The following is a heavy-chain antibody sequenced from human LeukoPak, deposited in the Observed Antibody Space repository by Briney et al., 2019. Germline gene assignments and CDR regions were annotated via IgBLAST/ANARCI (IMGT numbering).Heavy chain of an antibody. Sequence: LRHSCAASGFAFSSYGMHWVRQAPGKGLEWVAVIWYDGSNKYYEEYVKRGFTISRDNSKNTLYLQMNSLRAEDTAVYYCARDQLRYFDWLLRYYYYGTDVWGKGTTVTVSS. V-gene: IGHV3-33*01. J-gene: IGHJ6*04. CDR2: IWYDGSNK. CDR3: ARDQLRYFDWLLRYYYYGTDV. D-gene: IGHD3-9*01. CDR1: GFAFSSYG.